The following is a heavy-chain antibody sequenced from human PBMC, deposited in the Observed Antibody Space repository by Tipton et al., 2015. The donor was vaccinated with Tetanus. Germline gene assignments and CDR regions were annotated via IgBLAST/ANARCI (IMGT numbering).Heavy chain of an antibody. CDR1: GFTFSSHW. CDR2: ISSTSSYI. D-gene: IGHD1-26*01. J-gene: IGHJ4*02. Sequence: SLRLSCAASGFTFSSHWMNWVRQAPGKGLGWLSSISSTSSYIYYSDSVKGRFTVSRDNAKNSLSLQMKSLGDEDTAMYYCATGRTLDYWGQGTRVTVST. CDR3: ATGRTLDY. V-gene: IGHV3-21*01.